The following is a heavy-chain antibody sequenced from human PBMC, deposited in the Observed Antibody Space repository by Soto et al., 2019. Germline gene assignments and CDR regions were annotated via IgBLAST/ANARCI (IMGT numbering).Heavy chain of an antibody. CDR1: GFTFSSCE. Sequence: GGSLRLSCAASGFTFSSCEMNWVRQAPGKGLEWVSNIKSSGSTIYYADSVKGRFTISRDNAKNSLYLQMNSLRAEDTAVYYCARGDTSGYFGDAFDIWGQGTMVTVSS. J-gene: IGHJ3*02. CDR2: IKSSGSTI. CDR3: ARGDTSGYFGDAFDI. D-gene: IGHD3-22*01. V-gene: IGHV3-48*03.